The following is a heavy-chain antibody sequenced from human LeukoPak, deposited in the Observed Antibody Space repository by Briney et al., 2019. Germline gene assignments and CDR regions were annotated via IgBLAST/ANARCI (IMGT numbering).Heavy chain of an antibody. Sequence: PGGSLRLSCAASGLTFTHYAMHWVRQAPGKGLEWVSTISGSGGSTYYADSVKGRFTISRDNAKNSLYLQMNSLRAEDTAVYYCARWGYSYGYGSVENLDYWGQRTLVTVSS. D-gene: IGHD5-18*01. J-gene: IGHJ4*02. CDR2: ISGSGGST. V-gene: IGHV3-23*01. CDR1: GLTFTHYA. CDR3: ARWGYSYGYGSVENLDY.